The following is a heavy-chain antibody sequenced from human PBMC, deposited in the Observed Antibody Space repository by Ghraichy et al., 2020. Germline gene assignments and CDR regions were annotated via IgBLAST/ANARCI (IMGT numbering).Heavy chain of an antibody. CDR2: IYYSGST. Sequence: SETLSLTCTVSGGSISSSSYYWGWIRQPPGKGLEWIGSIYYSGSTYYNPSLKSRVTISVDTSKNQFSLKLSSVTAADTAVYYCARHWGYYGSGSYLWWFDPWGQGTLVTVSS. V-gene: IGHV4-39*07. J-gene: IGHJ5*02. CDR3: ARHWGYYGSGSYLWWFDP. CDR1: GGSISSSSYY. D-gene: IGHD3-10*01.